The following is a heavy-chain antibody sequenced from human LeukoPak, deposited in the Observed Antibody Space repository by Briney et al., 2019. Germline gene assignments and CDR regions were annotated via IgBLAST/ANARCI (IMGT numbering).Heavy chain of an antibody. Sequence: PSETLSLTCTVSIGSISNYYWSWIRQSPGKGLEWIGYIYHSGSTNYNPSLESRVTISVDRSKNQFSLKLSSVTAADTAVYYCARDLYSSRTNDAFVIWGQGTMVTVSS. CDR3: ARDLYSSRTNDAFVI. CDR2: IYHSGST. J-gene: IGHJ3*02. CDR1: IGSISNYY. V-gene: IGHV4-59*12. D-gene: IGHD6-13*01.